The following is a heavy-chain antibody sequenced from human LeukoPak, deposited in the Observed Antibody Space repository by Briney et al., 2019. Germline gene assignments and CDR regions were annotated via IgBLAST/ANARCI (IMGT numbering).Heavy chain of an antibody. J-gene: IGHJ3*02. CDR2: IYYSGST. CDR3: ARKTYYYAFDI. Sequence: PSETLSLTCTVSGGSISSSSYYWGWIRRPPGKGLEWIGSIYYSGSTYYNPSLKSRVTISVDTSKNQFSLKLSSVTAADTAVYYCARKTYYYAFDIWGQGTMVTVSS. D-gene: IGHD3-10*01. V-gene: IGHV4-39*01. CDR1: GGSISSSSYY.